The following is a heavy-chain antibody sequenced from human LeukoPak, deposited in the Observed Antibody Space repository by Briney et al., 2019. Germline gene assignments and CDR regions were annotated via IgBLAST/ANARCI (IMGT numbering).Heavy chain of an antibody. CDR3: ARAESVVPAASYYYYGMDV. D-gene: IGHD2-2*01. V-gene: IGHV5-10-1*01. CDR2: IDPCDSYT. J-gene: IGHJ6*04. Sequence: GESLKISCKGSGYSFTSYWISWVRQMPGKGLEWMGRIDPCDSYTNYSPSFQGHVTISADKSISTAYLQWSSLKASDTAMYYCARAESVVPAASYYYYGMDVWGKGTTVTVSS. CDR1: GYSFTSYW.